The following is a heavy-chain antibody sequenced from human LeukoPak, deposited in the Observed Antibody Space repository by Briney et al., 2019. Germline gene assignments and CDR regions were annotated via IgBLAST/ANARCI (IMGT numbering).Heavy chain of an antibody. J-gene: IGHJ4*02. D-gene: IGHD3-10*01. Sequence: GPVKVSCKASGYSFDSFHIAWVRQAPVHGLEWMGWIAVYNGIPKYVENLQGRITMTADTSTRTAYMELRGLTSDDTAVYYCARDHSGFHLDYWGQGTLVTVSS. V-gene: IGHV1-18*01. CDR2: IAVYNGIP. CDR3: ARDHSGFHLDY. CDR1: GYSFDSFH.